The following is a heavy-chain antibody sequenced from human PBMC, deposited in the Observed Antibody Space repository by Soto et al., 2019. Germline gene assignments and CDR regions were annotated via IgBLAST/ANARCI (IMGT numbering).Heavy chain of an antibody. J-gene: IGHJ6*02. CDR1: GVSISGSRYY. Sequence: SETLSLTCSVSGVSISGSRYYWGWIRQPPGRGLEWIGNIYYSGSTYYTPALKSRVTLSVDTSKNQFSLNLNSVTAADTAVYYCARGGIPPSGYGIAYAMDVWGQGTTVTVSS. D-gene: IGHD1-26*01. V-gene: IGHV4-39*01. CDR3: ARGGIPPSGYGIAYAMDV. CDR2: IYYSGST.